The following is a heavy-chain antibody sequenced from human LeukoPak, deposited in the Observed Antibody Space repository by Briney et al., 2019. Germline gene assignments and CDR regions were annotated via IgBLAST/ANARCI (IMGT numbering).Heavy chain of an antibody. Sequence: GGSLRLSCATSGFTFSYYWMTWVRQAPGKGLEWLANIKGDGSEKNYVASMKGRFTISRDNVNNSLYLQLNNLRVEDTAMYYCAREAAYWGQGTRVTVSS. CDR2: IKGDGSEK. D-gene: IGHD6-25*01. J-gene: IGHJ4*02. V-gene: IGHV3-7*03. CDR1: GFTFSYYW. CDR3: AREAAY.